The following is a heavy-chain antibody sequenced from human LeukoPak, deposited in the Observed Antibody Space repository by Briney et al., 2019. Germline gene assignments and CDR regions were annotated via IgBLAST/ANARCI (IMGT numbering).Heavy chain of an antibody. CDR2: IYYSGSS. CDR1: GGFISSGDYY. CDR3: ARSEWSLSLGT. Sequence: PSETLSLTCTVSGGFISSGDYYWSWIRQHPGKGLEWIGYIYYSGSSYCNPSLKSRITMSVDTSKNQFSLKVNSVTAADTAVYYCARSEWSLSLGTWGQGTLVTVSS. D-gene: IGHD3-3*01. V-gene: IGHV4-31*03. J-gene: IGHJ5*02.